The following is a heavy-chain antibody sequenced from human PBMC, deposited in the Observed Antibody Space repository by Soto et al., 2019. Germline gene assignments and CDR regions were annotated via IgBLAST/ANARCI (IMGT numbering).Heavy chain of an antibody. CDR2: ISSSSRTR. J-gene: IGHJ4*02. Sequence: PGGSLRLSCAASGLTFGSYSMNWVRQAPGKGLEWVSYISSSSRTRYYADSVKGRFTISRDNSKNTLYLQMNSLRAEDTAVYYCARENSSGWYYFDYWGQGTLVTVSS. CDR1: GLTFGSYS. V-gene: IGHV3-48*01. CDR3: ARENSSGWYYFDY. D-gene: IGHD6-19*01.